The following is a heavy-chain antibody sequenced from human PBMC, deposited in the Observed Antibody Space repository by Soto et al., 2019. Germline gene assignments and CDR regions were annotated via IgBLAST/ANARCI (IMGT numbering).Heavy chain of an antibody. J-gene: IGHJ4*02. D-gene: IGHD6-19*01. CDR2: ISYDGSNK. V-gene: IGHV3-30*18. CDR3: AKDYVSGWTLGDF. Sequence: QVQLVESGGGVVQPGRSLRLSCAASGFTFRSYGMHWVRQAPGKGLEWVAVISYDGSNKFYADSVKGRFTISRDNSKNTLYLQVNSLRAEDTAMYYCAKDYVSGWTLGDFWGQGTLVTVSS. CDR1: GFTFRSYG.